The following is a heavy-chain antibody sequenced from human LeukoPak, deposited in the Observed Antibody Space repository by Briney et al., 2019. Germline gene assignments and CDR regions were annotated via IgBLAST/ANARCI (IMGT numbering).Heavy chain of an antibody. V-gene: IGHV4-4*02. J-gene: IGHJ4*02. CDR3: ASQYCSSTSCYPD. D-gene: IGHD2-2*01. CDR1: GGSISSSNW. CDR2: IYHSGST. Sequence: SGTLSLTCAVSGGSISSSNWWSWVRQPPGKGLEWIGEIYHSGSTIYNPSLKSRVTISVDKSKNQFSLKLSSVTAADTAVYYCASQYCSSTSCYPDWGQGTLVTVSS.